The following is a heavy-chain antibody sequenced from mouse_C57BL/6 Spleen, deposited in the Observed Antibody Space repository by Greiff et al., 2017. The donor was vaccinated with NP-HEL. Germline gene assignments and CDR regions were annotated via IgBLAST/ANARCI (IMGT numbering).Heavy chain of an antibody. V-gene: IGHV5-4*01. D-gene: IGHD1-1*01. Sequence: EVQRVESGGGLVKPGGSLKLSCAASGFTFSSYAMSWVRQTPEKRLEWVATISDGGSYTYYPDNVKGRFTISRDNAKNNLYLQMSHLKSEDTAMYYCARVWDYGSSYRDYWGQGTTLTVSS. CDR1: GFTFSSYA. J-gene: IGHJ2*01. CDR2: ISDGGSYT. CDR3: ARVWDYGSSYRDY.